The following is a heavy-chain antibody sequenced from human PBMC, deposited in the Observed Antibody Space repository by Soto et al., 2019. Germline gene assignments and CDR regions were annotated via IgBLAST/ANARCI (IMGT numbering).Heavy chain of an antibody. D-gene: IGHD6-19*01. J-gene: IGHJ5*02. CDR2: MGGGVDSR. CDR3: AGDQISGWSDN. V-gene: IGHV3-23*01. Sequence: EVQLLESGGGLVQPGGSLRLSCAASGFAFSRYDLSWVRQSPGKGLEWVSGMGGGVDSRSYADYVKRRFTISRDDSKNTLYLQMNSLRPEDTAEYYCAGDQISGWSDNWGQGTLVTVSS. CDR1: GFAFSRYD.